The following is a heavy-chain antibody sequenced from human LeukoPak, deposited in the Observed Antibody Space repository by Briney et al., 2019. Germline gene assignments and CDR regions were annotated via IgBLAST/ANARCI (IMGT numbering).Heavy chain of an antibody. Sequence: GGSLRLSCVASGFTFSSYAMSWVRQAPGKGLEWVSAISGSGGSTYYADSVKGRFTISRDNSKNTLYLQMNSLRAEDTAVYYCAKGRTTSIRNNWFDPWGQGTLVTVSS. CDR1: GFTFSSYA. V-gene: IGHV3-23*01. D-gene: IGHD2-2*01. CDR2: ISGSGGST. CDR3: AKGRTTSIRNNWFDP. J-gene: IGHJ5*02.